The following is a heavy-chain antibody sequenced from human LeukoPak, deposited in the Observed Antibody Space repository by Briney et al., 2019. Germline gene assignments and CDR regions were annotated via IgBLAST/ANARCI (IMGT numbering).Heavy chain of an antibody. J-gene: IGHJ4*02. Sequence: PSETLSLTCSVSGGSISPYYWSWIRQPPGKGLEWIGYIYYSGTTNYNPSLQSRVTISVATSKNQFSLKLSSVTAADTALYYCARDRASAGGFDYWGQGTLVTVSS. D-gene: IGHD2-15*01. CDR1: GGSISPYY. V-gene: IGHV4-59*01. CDR2: IYYSGTT. CDR3: ARDRASAGGFDY.